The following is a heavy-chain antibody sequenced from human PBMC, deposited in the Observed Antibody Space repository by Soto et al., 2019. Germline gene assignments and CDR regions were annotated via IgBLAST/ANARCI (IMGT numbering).Heavy chain of an antibody. CDR1: GFTFSSYG. Sequence: QVQLVESGGGVVQPGRSLRLSCAASGFTFSSYGMHWVRQAPGKGLEWVAVIWYDGSNKYYADSVKGRFTISRDNSKNTLSLRMNSLRAEDTAVYYCARGGLTDYFDYWGQGTLVTVCS. D-gene: IGHD2-21*02. J-gene: IGHJ4*02. V-gene: IGHV3-33*01. CDR2: IWYDGSNK. CDR3: ARGGLTDYFDY.